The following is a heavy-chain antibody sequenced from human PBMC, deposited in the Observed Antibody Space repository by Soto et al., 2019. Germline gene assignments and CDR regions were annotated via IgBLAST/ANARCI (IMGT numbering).Heavy chain of an antibody. Sequence: SETLSLTCTVSGVSISSGDYYWSWIRQPPGKGLEWIGYIYYSGSTYHNPSLKSRVTISVDTSKNKLSLKLSSVTAAYTAVYYCARLSSRMINAFDIWGQGTMVTVSS. CDR2: IYYSGST. CDR1: GVSISSGDYY. CDR3: ARLSSRMINAFDI. V-gene: IGHV4-30-4*01. D-gene: IGHD3-16*01. J-gene: IGHJ3*02.